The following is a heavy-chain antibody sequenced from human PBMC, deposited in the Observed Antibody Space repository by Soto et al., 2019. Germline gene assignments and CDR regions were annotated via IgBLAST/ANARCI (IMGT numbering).Heavy chain of an antibody. CDR2: SHYSGSA. V-gene: IGHV4-39*01. CDR3: ARTANWLDP. Sequence: QLQLQESGPGLVKASETLSLTCTVSGGSISSSSYHWGWIRQPPGKGLEWIGNSHYSGSAYYNPSHKSRLTLSVDTSKNQVTLKLSSVTAADTAVYYCARTANWLDPWGQGTLVTVCS. J-gene: IGHJ5*02. CDR1: GGSISSSSYH.